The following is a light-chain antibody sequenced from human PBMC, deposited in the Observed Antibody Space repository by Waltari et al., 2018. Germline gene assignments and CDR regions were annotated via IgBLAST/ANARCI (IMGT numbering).Light chain of an antibody. V-gene: IGLV1-44*01. CDR3: AAWDDSPNGHWV. J-gene: IGLJ3*02. CDR2: RNA. CDR1: ASHIGGHV. Sequence: QSVLTQPPSASGTPGQRVSIPCSGRASHIGGHVVNCYQQFPGKAPKLVIYRNAQRPSGVPDRFSGSKSGTSASLAISGLQSEDEADYYCAAWDDSPNGHWVFGGGTKVTV.